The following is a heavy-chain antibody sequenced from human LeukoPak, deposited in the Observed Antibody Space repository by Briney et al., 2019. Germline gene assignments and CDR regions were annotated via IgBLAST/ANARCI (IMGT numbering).Heavy chain of an antibody. J-gene: IGHJ4*02. V-gene: IGHV1-2*02. D-gene: IGHD2-15*01. CDR2: INPNSGGT. CDR3: AIRYCSGGSCYRQEQFDY. Sequence: ASVKVSCKGSGYTFTGYYMHWVRQAPGQGLEWMGWINPNSGGTNYAQKFQGRVTMTRDTSISTAYMELSRLRSDDTAVYYCAIRYCSGGSCYRQEQFDYWGQGTLVTVSS. CDR1: GYTFTGYY.